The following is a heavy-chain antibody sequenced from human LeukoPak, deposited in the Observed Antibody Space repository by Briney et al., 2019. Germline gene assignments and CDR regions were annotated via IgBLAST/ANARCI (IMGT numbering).Heavy chain of an antibody. J-gene: IGHJ4*02. CDR1: GFTFSSYA. Sequence: GGSLRLSCAASGFTFSSYAMHWVRQAPGKGLEWVAVISYDGSNKYYADSVKGRFTISRDNAKNSLYLQMNSLRAEDTAVYYCARDPLAAGSFDYWGQGTLVTVSS. D-gene: IGHD6-13*01. V-gene: IGHV3-30-3*01. CDR3: ARDPLAAGSFDY. CDR2: ISYDGSNK.